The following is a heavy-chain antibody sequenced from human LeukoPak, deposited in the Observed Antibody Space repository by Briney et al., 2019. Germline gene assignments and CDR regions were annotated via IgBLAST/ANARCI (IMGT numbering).Heavy chain of an antibody. CDR2: INPNSGGT. CDR1: GGTFSSYA. J-gene: IGHJ3*02. Sequence: ASVKVSCKASGGTFSSYAISWVRQAPGQGLEWMGWINPNSGGTNYAQKFQGRVTMTRDTSISTAYMELSRLRSDDTAVYYCARPQVVPAANDAFDIWGQGTMVTVSS. CDR3: ARPQVVPAANDAFDI. V-gene: IGHV1-2*02. D-gene: IGHD2-2*01.